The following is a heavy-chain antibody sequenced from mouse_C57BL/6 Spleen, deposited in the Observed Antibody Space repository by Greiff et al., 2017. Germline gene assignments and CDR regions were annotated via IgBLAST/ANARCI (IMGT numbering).Heavy chain of an antibody. Sequence: EVNVVESGEGLVKPGGSLKLSCAASGFTFSSYAMSWVRQTPEKRLEWVAYISSGGDYIYYADTVKGRFTISRDNARNTLYLQMRSLKSEDTAMYYCTRDRGDCGFDDWGKGTTLTVSS. J-gene: IGHJ2*01. CDR2: ISSGGDYI. CDR1: GFTFSSYA. V-gene: IGHV5-9-1*02. CDR3: TRDRGDCGFDD. D-gene: IGHD2-13*01.